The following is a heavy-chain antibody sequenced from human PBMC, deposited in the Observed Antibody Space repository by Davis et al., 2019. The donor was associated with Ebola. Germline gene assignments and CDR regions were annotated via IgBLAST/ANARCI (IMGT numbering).Heavy chain of an antibody. D-gene: IGHD3-3*02. CDR1: GFTFSSYW. J-gene: IGHJ5*02. V-gene: IGHV3-7*01. CDR3: ARGYSHLGSEA. Sequence: GESLKISCAASGFTFSSYWMSWVRQAPGKGLEWVANIKQDGSEKYYVDSVKGRFTISRDNAKNSLYLQMNSLRAEDTAVYYCARGYSHLGSEAWGQGTPVTVSS. CDR2: IKQDGSEK.